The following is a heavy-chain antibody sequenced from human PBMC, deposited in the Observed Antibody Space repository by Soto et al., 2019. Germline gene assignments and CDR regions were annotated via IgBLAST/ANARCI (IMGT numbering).Heavy chain of an antibody. CDR3: GRVSWREKYGMEV. J-gene: IGHJ6*02. Sequence: GGSLRLSCVASGFPFSTSDMNWVRQAPGKGLEWISHISYSGRDIRYADSVKGRFTISRDNVKNSLYLQMNSLRAEDTAVYYCGRVSWREKYGMEVWRQGTTVTVSS. CDR2: ISYSGRDI. V-gene: IGHV3-21*05. CDR1: GFPFSTSD.